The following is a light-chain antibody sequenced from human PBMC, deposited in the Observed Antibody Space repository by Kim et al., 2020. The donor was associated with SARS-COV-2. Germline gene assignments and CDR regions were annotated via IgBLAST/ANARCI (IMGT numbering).Light chain of an antibody. J-gene: IGLJ2*01. CDR3: TSYAGSHNLV. CDR2: EVT. V-gene: IGLV2-8*01. Sequence: LTQPPSASGSPGQSVTISCTGTSSDVGGYNYVPWYQQHPGKAPKLMIFEVTKRPSGVPDRFSGSKSGNTAALTVSGLQAEDEADYYCTSYAGSHNLVVGGGTQLTVL. CDR1: SSDVGGYNY.